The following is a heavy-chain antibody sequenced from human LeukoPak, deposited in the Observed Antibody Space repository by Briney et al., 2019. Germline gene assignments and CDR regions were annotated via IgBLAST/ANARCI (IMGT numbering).Heavy chain of an antibody. CDR2: AYTDGRT. CDR3: TRGSSTVSAGYN. V-gene: IGHV3-53*01. J-gene: IGHJ4*02. CDR1: GFTVNRDY. D-gene: IGHD1-1*01. Sequence: PGESLRLSCAASGFTVNRDYMSWVRQSPGKGLEWVSVAYTDGRTFYADSVKGRFTISRDDFKNTVFLQMNSLRAEDTAIYFCTRGSSTVSAGYNWGRGTVVIVSS.